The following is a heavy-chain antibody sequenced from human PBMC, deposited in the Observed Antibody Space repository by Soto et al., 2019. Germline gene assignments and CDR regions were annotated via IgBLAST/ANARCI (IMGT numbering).Heavy chain of an antibody. V-gene: IGHV3-23*01. D-gene: IGHD4-17*01. J-gene: IGHJ4*02. Sequence: GGSLRLSCAASGFTFTNYAMSWVRQAPGKGLEWVSGISGSGGGTYYADSVKGRFTISRDNSKNTLYLQMNSLRAEDTAVYYCAKDPGLTRVSYFDYWGQGALVTVSS. CDR3: AKDPGLTRVSYFDY. CDR2: ISGSGGGT. CDR1: GFTFTNYA.